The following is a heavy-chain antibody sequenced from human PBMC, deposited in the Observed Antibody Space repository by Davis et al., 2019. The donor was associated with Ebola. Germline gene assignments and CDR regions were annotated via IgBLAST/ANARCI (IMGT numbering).Heavy chain of an antibody. CDR1: GGSIGSTTYY. J-gene: IGHJ4*02. CDR2: IHYGGST. Sequence: GSLRLSCTVSGGSIGSTTYYWGWIRQPPGKGLEWIGSIHYGGSTYYTSSLKSRVIISVDTSRKQFSLNLSSVTAADTAIYYCARLSSSVAGLYWGQGILVTVSS. V-gene: IGHV4-39*01. D-gene: IGHD6-19*01. CDR3: ARLSSSVAGLY.